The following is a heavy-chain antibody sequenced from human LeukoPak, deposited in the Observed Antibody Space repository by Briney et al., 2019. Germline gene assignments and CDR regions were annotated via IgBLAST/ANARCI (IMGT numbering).Heavy chain of an antibody. CDR3: ARHRPGPYDY. CDR2: IYYSGST. V-gene: IGHV4-59*08. J-gene: IGHJ4*02. CDR1: GGSISSYY. Sequence: SETLSLTCTVSGGSISSYYWSWIRRPPRKALEWIGYIYYSGSTNYNPSLNSRLTISVDTSKNQFSLKLSSVTAADTAVYYCARHRPGPYDYWGQGTLVTVSS.